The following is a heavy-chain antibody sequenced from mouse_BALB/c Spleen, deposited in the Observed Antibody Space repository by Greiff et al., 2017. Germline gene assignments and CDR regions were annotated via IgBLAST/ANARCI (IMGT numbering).Heavy chain of an antibody. D-gene: IGHD2-2*01. Sequence: EVHLVESGGGLVKPGGSLKLSCAASGFAFRSYDMSWVRQTPEKRLEWVAYISSGGGSTYYPDTVKGRFTISRDNAKNTLYLQMSSLKSEDTAMYDCADYGYDRAYWGQGTLVTVSA. V-gene: IGHV5-12-1*01. J-gene: IGHJ3*01. CDR3: ADYGYDRAY. CDR2: ISSGGGST. CDR1: GFAFRSYD.